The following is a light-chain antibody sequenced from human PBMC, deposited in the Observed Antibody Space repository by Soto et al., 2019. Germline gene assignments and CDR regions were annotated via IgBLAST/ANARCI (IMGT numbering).Light chain of an antibody. CDR3: SSYTSIIAVV. V-gene: IGLV2-14*03. CDR2: DVT. J-gene: IGLJ2*01. CDR1: SNDIGASNY. Sequence: QSALTQPASVSGSPGQSITISCTGTSNDIGASNYVSWYQQHPGTAPKLLIYDVTNRPSGISDRFSGSKSGRTASLTISGLQPEDEADYYCSSYTSIIAVVFGGGTKLTVL.